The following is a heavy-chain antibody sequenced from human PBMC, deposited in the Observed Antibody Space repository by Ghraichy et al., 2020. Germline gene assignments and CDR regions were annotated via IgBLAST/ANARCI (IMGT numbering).Heavy chain of an antibody. J-gene: IGHJ5*02. Sequence: ETLSLTCTVSGGSISSYYWSWIRQPPGKGLEWIGYIYYSGSTNYNPSLKSRVTISVDTSKNQFSLKLSSVTAADTAVYYCARAIVEQQLVEWFDPWGQGTLVTVSS. CDR1: GGSISSYY. CDR2: IYYSGST. D-gene: IGHD6-13*01. CDR3: ARAIVEQQLVEWFDP. V-gene: IGHV4-59*01.